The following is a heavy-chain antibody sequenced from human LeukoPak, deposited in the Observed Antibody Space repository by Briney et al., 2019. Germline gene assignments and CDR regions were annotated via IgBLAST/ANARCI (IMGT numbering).Heavy chain of an antibody. J-gene: IGHJ4*02. D-gene: IGHD2-15*01. CDR1: GYTFTSYY. CDR3: ARREYSSSWSVVVVAAADY. V-gene: IGHV1-46*01. CDR2: INPSGGST. Sequence: ASVKVSCKASGYTFTSYYMHWVRQAPGQGLEWMGIINPSGGSTSYAQKSQGRVTMTRDTSTSTVYMELSSLRSEDTAVYYCARREYSSSWSVVVVAAADYWGQGTLVTVSS.